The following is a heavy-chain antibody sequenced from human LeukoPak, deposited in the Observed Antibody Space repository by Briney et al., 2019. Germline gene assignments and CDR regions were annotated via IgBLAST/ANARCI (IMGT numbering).Heavy chain of an antibody. CDR1: GFIVSSNY. J-gene: IGHJ4*02. Sequence: GRSLSLSCAASGFIVSSNYMSCVREAPGKGPEWVSVMYSGGSTYYADSVMGRFTISRDNSKITLYLQMTRLRAEDTAVYYCARDSVAVAGRDYWGQGSLVTVSS. D-gene: IGHD6-13*01. V-gene: IGHV3-53*01. CDR3: ARDSVAVAGRDY. CDR2: MYSGGST.